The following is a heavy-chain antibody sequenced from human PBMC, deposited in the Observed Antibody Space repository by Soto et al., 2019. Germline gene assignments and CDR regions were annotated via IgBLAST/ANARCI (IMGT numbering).Heavy chain of an antibody. D-gene: IGHD6-13*01. V-gene: IGHV4-4*07. CDR2: IYTSGST. CDR3: ARDSSSLKDYYYGMDV. CDR1: GGSISSYY. J-gene: IGHJ6*02. Sequence: SETLSLTCTVSGGSISSYYWSWIRQPAGKGLEWIGRIYTSGSTNYNPSLKSRVTMSVDTSKNQFSLKLSSVTAADTAVYYCARDSSSLKDYYYGMDVWGQGXTVTV.